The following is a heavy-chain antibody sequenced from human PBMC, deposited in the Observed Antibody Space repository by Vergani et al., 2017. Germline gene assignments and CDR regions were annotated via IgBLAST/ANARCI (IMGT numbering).Heavy chain of an antibody. CDR2: INAGNGNT. D-gene: IGHD2/OR15-2a*01. CDR1: GYTFTSYA. CDR3: ARDRTSNNYYYMDV. J-gene: IGHJ6*03. V-gene: IGHV1-3*01. Sequence: QVQLVQSGAEVKKPGASVKVSCKASGYTFTSYAMHWVRQAPGQRLEWMGWINAGNGNTKYSQKFQGRVTITRDTSASTAYMELSSLRSEDTAVYYCARDRTSNNYYYMDVWGKGTTVTVSS.